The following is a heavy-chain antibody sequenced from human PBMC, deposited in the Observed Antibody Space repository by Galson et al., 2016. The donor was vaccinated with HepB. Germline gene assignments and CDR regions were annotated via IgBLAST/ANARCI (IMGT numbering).Heavy chain of an antibody. J-gene: IGHJ3*02. CDR1: GFTFSTYG. CDR3: ARPHSSGWYGDAFDI. V-gene: IGHV3-33*01. Sequence: SLRLSCAASGFTFSTYGMHWVRQAPGKGLEWVAFTWFDGSSKYYADPVKGRFTISRDNSNNMLYLEMTSLRAEDTAVYYCARPHSSGWYGDAFDIWGQGTMVTVSS. D-gene: IGHD6-19*01. CDR2: TWFDGSSK.